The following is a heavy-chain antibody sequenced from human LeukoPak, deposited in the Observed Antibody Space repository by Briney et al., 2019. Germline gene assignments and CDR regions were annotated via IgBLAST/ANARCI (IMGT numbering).Heavy chain of an antibody. V-gene: IGHV4-59*12. CDR2: VYHSGTT. CDR3: ARGAYCTSINCYGFDY. J-gene: IGHJ4*02. D-gene: IGHD2-2*01. CDR1: GGSMTNYY. Sequence: SQTLSLTCTVSGGSMTNYYWTWIRRPPGKGLEWIGEVYHSGTTNYNPSLKSRVTLSVDTSKNQFSLKLASVTAADTAVYYCARGAYCTSINCYGFDYWGQGTQVTASS.